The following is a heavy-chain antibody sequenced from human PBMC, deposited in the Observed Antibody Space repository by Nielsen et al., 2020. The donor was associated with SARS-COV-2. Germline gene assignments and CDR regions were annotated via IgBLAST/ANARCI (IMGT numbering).Heavy chain of an antibody. J-gene: IGHJ4*02. V-gene: IGHV1-18*04. D-gene: IGHD2-15*01. CDR2: ISAYNGNT. Sequence: ASVKVSCKASGYTFTSYYMHWVRQAPGQGLEWMGWISAYNGNTNYAQKLQGRVTMTTDTSTSTAYMELRSLRSDDTAVYYCARTCSGGSCSLGYWGQGTLVTVSS. CDR3: ARTCSGGSCSLGY. CDR1: GYTFTSYY.